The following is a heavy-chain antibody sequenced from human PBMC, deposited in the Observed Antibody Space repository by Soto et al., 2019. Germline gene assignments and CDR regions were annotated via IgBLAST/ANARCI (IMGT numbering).Heavy chain of an antibody. D-gene: IGHD1-1*01. CDR2: VYSGGST. V-gene: IGHV3-53*01. CDR1: GFSVGSSC. Sequence: PGGSLRVSCAASGFSVGSSCMSWVRQAPGKGLEWVSVVYSGGSTYHADSVKGRFTIPRDNSQIKLSLQMNSMRAEDTAVYYCASLLSETSPKIQGGQGALVTVYS. J-gene: IGHJ4*02. CDR3: ASLLSETSPKIQ.